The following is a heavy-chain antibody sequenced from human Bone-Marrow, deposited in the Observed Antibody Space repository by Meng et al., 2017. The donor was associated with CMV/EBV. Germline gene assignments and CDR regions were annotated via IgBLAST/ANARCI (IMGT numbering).Heavy chain of an antibody. J-gene: IGHJ5*02. Sequence: FTSYGSSWVRQAPGQGLEWMGWISAYNGNTNYAQKLQGRVTMTTDTSTSTAYMELRSLRSDDTAVYYCAREWYDFWSGQTPTNWFDPWGQGTLVTVSS. CDR1: FTSYG. CDR2: ISAYNGNT. CDR3: AREWYDFWSGQTPTNWFDP. V-gene: IGHV1-18*01. D-gene: IGHD3-3*01.